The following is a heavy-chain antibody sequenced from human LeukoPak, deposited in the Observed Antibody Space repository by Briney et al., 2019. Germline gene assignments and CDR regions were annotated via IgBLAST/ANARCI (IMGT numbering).Heavy chain of an antibody. D-gene: IGHD5-24*01. V-gene: IGHV3-7*03. CDR1: GFMFSSNW. CDR3: AKKGRSLQTY. CDR2: IKEDGTET. J-gene: IGHJ4*02. Sequence: GGSLRLSCAASGFMFSSNWMSWVRLAPGKGLEWVANIKEDGTETYYVDSVKGRFTISRDNAKNSLYLQMNSLRVEDMAVYYCAKKGRSLQTYWGQGTLVTVSS.